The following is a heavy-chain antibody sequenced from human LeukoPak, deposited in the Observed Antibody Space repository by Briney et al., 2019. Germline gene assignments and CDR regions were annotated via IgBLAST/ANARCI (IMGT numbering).Heavy chain of an antibody. V-gene: IGHV3-21*06. CDR1: GFTLDDYG. Sequence: PRQSLRLSCAASGFTLDDYGMSWDRQAPGKGLEWDSSITSRSDFIYYADSLKGRFIVSRDNAKNSLYLQMSSLTAEDTAVYYCATGYCSGGTCFNWFDPWGQGTLVTVSS. CDR3: ATGYCSGGTCFNWFDP. CDR2: ITSRSDFI. J-gene: IGHJ5*02. D-gene: IGHD2-15*01.